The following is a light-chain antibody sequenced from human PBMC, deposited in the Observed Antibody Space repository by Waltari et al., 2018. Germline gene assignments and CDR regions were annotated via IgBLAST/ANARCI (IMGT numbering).Light chain of an antibody. Sequence: DIQMTQSPSTLSAPVGDRVTITGRASQSIRSWLAWYQQKPGKAPKLLISKASTVESGVPSRFSGSGAGTEFILTISSLQPDDFATYHCQQYKSPPWTFGQGTKVEIK. V-gene: IGKV1-5*03. J-gene: IGKJ1*01. CDR3: QQYKSPPWT. CDR2: KAS. CDR1: QSIRSW.